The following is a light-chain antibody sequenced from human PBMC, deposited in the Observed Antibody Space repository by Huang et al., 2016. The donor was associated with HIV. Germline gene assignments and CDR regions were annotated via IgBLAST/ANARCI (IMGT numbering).Light chain of an antibody. CDR1: QSVSSN. J-gene: IGKJ2*01. V-gene: IGKV3-15*01. Sequence: EIVMTQSPATLSVSPGERFTLSCRASQSVSSNLAWYQQKPGQAPRRLIYGAATRATGIPARCSGSGSGTEFTLTISSLQSEDFAVYYCQQYNNWPPYTFGQGTKLEIK. CDR2: GAA. CDR3: QQYNNWPPYT.